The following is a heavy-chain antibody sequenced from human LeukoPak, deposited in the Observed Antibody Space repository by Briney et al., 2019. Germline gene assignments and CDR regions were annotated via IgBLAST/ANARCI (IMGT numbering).Heavy chain of an antibody. CDR3: ARHSAGLGIDY. Sequence: TWESLRLSCAASGFTFSSYGMHWVRKGPGQGLEWAADISYDGTNKNYADSVKARFTIYRDNSTTTLYLQMNSLRAEDTAVYYCARHSAGLGIDYWGQGTLVTVST. CDR2: ISYDGTNK. J-gene: IGHJ4*02. D-gene: IGHD7-27*01. CDR1: GFTFSSYG. V-gene: IGHV3-30*03.